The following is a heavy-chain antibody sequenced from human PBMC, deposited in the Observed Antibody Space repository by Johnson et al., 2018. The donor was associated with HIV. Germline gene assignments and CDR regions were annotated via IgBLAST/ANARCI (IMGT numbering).Heavy chain of an antibody. J-gene: IGHJ3*02. D-gene: IGHD4-17*01. CDR3: ARVPDYGDYGDAFDI. CDR1: GFTFSSHP. V-gene: IGHV3-30*04. Sequence: QMQLVESGGGVVQPGRSLRLSCAASGFTFSSHPMHWVRQAPGKGLEWVAVISYDGSNKYYADSVKGQFTISRDNSKNTLYLQMKSLRAEDTAVYYCARVPDYGDYGDAFDIWGQGTMVTVSS. CDR2: ISYDGSNK.